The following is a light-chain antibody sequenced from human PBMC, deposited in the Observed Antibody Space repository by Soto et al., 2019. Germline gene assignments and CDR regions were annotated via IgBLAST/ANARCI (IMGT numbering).Light chain of an antibody. V-gene: IGLV2-14*01. CDR2: EVS. Sequence: QAVLTQPASVSGSPGQSITISCTGTNSDVGAYKYVSWYQQHPGKAPKLMIYEVSNRPSGVSHRFSGSKSGNTASLTISVLQAEDEAEYYCSSYTSSSTLLVFGGGTKLTVL. CDR3: SSYTSSSTLLV. J-gene: IGLJ2*01. CDR1: NSDVGAYKY.